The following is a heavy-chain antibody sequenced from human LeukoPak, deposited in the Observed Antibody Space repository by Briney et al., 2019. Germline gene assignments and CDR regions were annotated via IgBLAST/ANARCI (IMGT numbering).Heavy chain of an antibody. CDR1: GGSISSYF. V-gene: IGHV4-59*01. CDR3: AREASSSWFDY. Sequence: SETLSLTCTVSGGSISSYFWSWIRQPPGKGLEWIGYIYYSGSTNYNPSLKSRVTISVDTSKNQFSLKLSSVTAADTAVYYCAREASSSWFDYWGQGTLVTVSS. D-gene: IGHD6-13*01. CDR2: IYYSGST. J-gene: IGHJ4*02.